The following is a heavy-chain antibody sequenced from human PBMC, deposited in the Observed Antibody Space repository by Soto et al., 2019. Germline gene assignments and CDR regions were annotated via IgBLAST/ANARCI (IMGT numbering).Heavy chain of an antibody. V-gene: IGHV3-33*01. CDR1: GGIFHGYG. CDR2: IRFDGSNE. CDR3: ARDGIGGTVFRGYLDY. D-gene: IGHD1-7*01. Sequence: QEQLVESAGGVVQPGTSLRLSCAVPGGIFHGYGMHWVRQAPGKGLEGVAIIRFDGSNEEYADSVKGRFTISRDNSKNTLYLQMNTLGAEDTAVYYCARDGIGGTVFRGYLDYWGRGTVVTVSS. J-gene: IGHJ4*02.